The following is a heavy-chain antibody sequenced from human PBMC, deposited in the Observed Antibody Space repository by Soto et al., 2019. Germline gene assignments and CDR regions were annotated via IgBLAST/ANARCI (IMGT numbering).Heavy chain of an antibody. CDR2: IIPIFGTA. Sequence: ASVKVSCKASGGTFSSYAISWVRQAPGQGLEWMGGIIPIFGTANYAQKFQGRVTITADESTSTAYMELSSLRSEDTAVYYCARPEHDYGDYDEVFDYWGQGTLVTVSS. D-gene: IGHD4-17*01. J-gene: IGHJ4*02. CDR1: GGTFSSYA. V-gene: IGHV1-69*13. CDR3: ARPEHDYGDYDEVFDY.